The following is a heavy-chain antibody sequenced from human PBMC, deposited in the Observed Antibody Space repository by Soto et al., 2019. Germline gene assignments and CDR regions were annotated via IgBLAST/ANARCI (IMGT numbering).Heavy chain of an antibody. J-gene: IGHJ4*02. Sequence: SETLSLTCSVSGGSINSYWRSWIRQPAGKGLEWIGRVYSSGTTDYNPSLNSRATMSVETSKNQFSLKLSSVTAADTAVYYCARDIGSYAYGEGYWGQGIQVTVSS. V-gene: IGHV4-4*07. CDR3: ARDIGSYAYGEGY. CDR2: VYSSGTT. D-gene: IGHD3-10*01. CDR1: GGSINSYW.